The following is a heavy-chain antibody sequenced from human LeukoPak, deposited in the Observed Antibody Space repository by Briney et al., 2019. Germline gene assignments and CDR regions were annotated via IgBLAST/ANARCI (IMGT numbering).Heavy chain of an antibody. CDR1: GLTFSRYA. CDR3: AKDPNGDYVGAFDM. CDR2: FPVSGDPT. J-gene: IGHJ3*02. Sequence: PGGSLRLSCAASGLTFSRYAMTWVRQAPGKGLEWVSSFPVSGDPTYYADSVRGRFTVSRDNSKSSLYLQMNGLRAEDTALYYCAKDPNGDYVGAFDMWGQGTMVTVSS. V-gene: IGHV3-23*01. D-gene: IGHD4-17*01.